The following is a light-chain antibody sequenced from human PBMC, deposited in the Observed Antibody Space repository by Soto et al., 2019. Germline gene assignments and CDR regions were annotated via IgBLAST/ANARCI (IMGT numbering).Light chain of an antibody. CDR2: DVT. J-gene: IGLJ1*01. CDR3: CSFAGSYSYV. V-gene: IGLV2-11*01. CDR1: SSDVGRYDY. Sequence: QSVLTQPRSVSASPGQAVTISCTGTSSDVGRYDYVSWYQQHPGKAPKLIVYDVTERPSGVPDRFSGSKSGNTASLTISGLQAEDEADYSCCSFAGSYSYVFGTGTRSPP.